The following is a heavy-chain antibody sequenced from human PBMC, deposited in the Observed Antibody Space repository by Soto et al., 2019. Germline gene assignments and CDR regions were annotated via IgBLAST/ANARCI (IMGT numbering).Heavy chain of an antibody. V-gene: IGHV1-18*01. D-gene: IGHD3-22*01. CDR2: ITTFNGNP. J-gene: IGHJ4*02. CDR1: GYSFPSHG. CDR3: ATLPPYYFDTSGYFLED. Sequence: GASVKVSCKASGYSFPSHGIGWMRQAPGQGLEWMGWITTFNGNPNYAKKFQERVTMTADTSTSTVYMELRSLRYDDTAVYFCATLPPYYFDTSGYFLEDWGQGTLGTVSS.